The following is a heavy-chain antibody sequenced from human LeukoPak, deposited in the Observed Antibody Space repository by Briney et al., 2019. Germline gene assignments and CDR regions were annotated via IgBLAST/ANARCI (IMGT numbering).Heavy chain of an antibody. D-gene: IGHD5-12*01. CDR1: GFTFSSYG. CDR2: IRYDGSNK. CDR3: AKDYSGYDWGGNGYFDY. V-gene: IGHV3-30*02. J-gene: IGHJ4*02. Sequence: PGGSLRLSCAASGFTFSSYGMHWVRQAPGKGLEWVAFIRYDGSNKYYADSVKGRFTISRDNSKNTLYLQMNSLRAEDTAVYYCAKDYSGYDWGGNGYFDYWGQGTLVTVSS.